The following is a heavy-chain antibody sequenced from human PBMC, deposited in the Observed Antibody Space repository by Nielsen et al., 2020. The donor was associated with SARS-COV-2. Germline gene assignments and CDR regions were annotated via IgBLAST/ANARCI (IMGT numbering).Heavy chain of an antibody. CDR3: ARAGDY. J-gene: IGHJ4*02. CDR2: IKQDGSEK. V-gene: IGHV3-7*01. CDR1: GFTFSSYW. Sequence: GESLKISCAASGFTFSSYWMNWVRQAPGKGLEWVANIKQDGSEKYYGDSVKGRFTISRDNAKNSLYLQMNSLRAEDTAVYYCARAGDYWGLGTLVTVSS.